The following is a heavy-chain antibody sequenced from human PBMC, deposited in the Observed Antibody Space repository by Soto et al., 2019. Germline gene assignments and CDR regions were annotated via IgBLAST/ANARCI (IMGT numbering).Heavy chain of an antibody. D-gene: IGHD3-16*01. CDR1: GYRVRTSG. Sequence: SPKLCCAACGYRVRTSGVALFLQTQGKGLEWVVNIREDGSVKYYADSVKGRFTISRDNAKNSLFLLMNSLRVEDTAVYYRARYGIGGRRYDSDFWRKRSSVT. CDR2: IREDGSVK. CDR3: ARYGIGGRRYDSDF. J-gene: IGHJ4*02. V-gene: IGHV3-7*03.